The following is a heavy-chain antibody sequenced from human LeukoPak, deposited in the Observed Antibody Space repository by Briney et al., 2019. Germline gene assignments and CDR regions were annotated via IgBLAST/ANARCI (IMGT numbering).Heavy chain of an antibody. V-gene: IGHV3-23*01. CDR2: ISGSGAST. CDR1: GFTFSDYA. J-gene: IGHJ6*02. CDR3: AKGEGAYYYYGVDV. D-gene: IGHD1-26*01. Sequence: GGSLRLSCAASGFTFSDYAMTWVRQAPGKGLEWVSSISGSGASTYYADSVKGRFTISRDISKNTLYLQMNSLRAEDAAVYYCAKGEGAYYYYGVDVWGQGTTVTVSS.